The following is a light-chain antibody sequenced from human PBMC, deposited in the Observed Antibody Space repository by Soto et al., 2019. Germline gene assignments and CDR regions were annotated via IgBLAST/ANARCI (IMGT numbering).Light chain of an antibody. V-gene: IGKV3-20*01. CDR2: GAS. J-gene: IGKJ1*01. Sequence: EIVLTQSPGTLSLSPGERATLSCRASQSVSNNYLAWYQQKPGQAPRLLIYGASSRATGIPDRFSGSGSGTDFTLTISRLEPEDFAVYYCQQYGSPRTFGQGTKVDIK. CDR1: QSVSNNY. CDR3: QQYGSPRT.